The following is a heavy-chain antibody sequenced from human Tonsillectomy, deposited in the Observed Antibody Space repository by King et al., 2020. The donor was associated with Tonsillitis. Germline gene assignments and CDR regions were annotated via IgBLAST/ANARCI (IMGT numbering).Heavy chain of an antibody. Sequence: VQLVESGGGLVQPGRSLRLSCAASGFTFDDYAMHWVRQAPGKGLEGVSGISWNSGSIGYADFVMGRFTISRDNAKNSLYLQMNSLRAEDTALYYCAKDKYLYGSGSYSICFDYWGQGTLVTVSS. V-gene: IGHV3-9*01. CDR2: ISWNSGSI. CDR1: GFTFDDYA. CDR3: AKDKYLYGSGSYSICFDY. D-gene: IGHD3-10*01. J-gene: IGHJ4*02.